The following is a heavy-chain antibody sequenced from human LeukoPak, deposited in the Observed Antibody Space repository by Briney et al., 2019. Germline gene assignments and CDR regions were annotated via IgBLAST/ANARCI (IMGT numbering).Heavy chain of an antibody. J-gene: IGHJ4*02. CDR1: GFTFDDYA. CDR2: ISWNSGSI. Sequence: SLRLSCAASGFTFDDYAMHWVRQAPGKGLEWVSGISWNSGSIGYADSVKGRFTISRDNAKNSLYLQMNSLRAEDTAVYYCARGYSSSWYGHFDYWGQGTLVTVSS. CDR3: ARGYSSSWYGHFDY. D-gene: IGHD6-13*01. V-gene: IGHV3-9*01.